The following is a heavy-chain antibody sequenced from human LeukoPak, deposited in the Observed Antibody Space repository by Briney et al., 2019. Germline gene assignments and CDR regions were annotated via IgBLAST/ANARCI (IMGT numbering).Heavy chain of an antibody. D-gene: IGHD3-9*01. Sequence: SETLSLSCTVSGGSISSTDYYWDWIRQPPGKGPEWIGSIYYSGSTYCNPSLKSRVTISVDTSKNQFSLRLSSVTAADTAVYYCARRRGLSILTGYYFDYWGQGTLVNVPS. V-gene: IGHV4-39*01. CDR2: IYYSGST. CDR1: GGSISSTDYY. J-gene: IGHJ4*02. CDR3: ARRRGLSILTGYYFDY.